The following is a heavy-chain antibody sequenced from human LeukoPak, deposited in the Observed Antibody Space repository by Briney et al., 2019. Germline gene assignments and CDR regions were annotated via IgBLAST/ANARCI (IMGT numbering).Heavy chain of an antibody. CDR3: ARGALSSPLYYYYYGMDV. Sequence: GGSLRLSCAASGFPFSSYGMHWVRQAPGKGLEWVAVIWYDGSNKYYADSVKGRFTISRDNSKNTLYLQMNSLRAEDTAVYYCARGALSSPLYYYYYGMDVWGQGTTVTVSS. J-gene: IGHJ6*02. D-gene: IGHD6-13*01. V-gene: IGHV3-33*01. CDR1: GFPFSSYG. CDR2: IWYDGSNK.